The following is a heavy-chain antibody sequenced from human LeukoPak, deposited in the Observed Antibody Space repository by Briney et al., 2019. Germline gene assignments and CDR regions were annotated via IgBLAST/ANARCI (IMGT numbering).Heavy chain of an antibody. CDR1: GYTFTNYA. Sequence: ASVKVSCKASGYTFTNYAVTWVQQAPGQGLEWMGWISGYNGDTLFAQKFQGRVAVTTDTPTSTAYMELRSLRSDDTAVYYCARDVGGGEDYWGQGTLVTVSS. CDR3: ARDVGGGEDY. J-gene: IGHJ4*02. D-gene: IGHD3-16*01. V-gene: IGHV1-18*01. CDR2: ISGYNGDT.